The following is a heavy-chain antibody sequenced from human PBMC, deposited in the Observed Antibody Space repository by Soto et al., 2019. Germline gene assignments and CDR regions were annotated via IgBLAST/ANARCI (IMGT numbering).Heavy chain of an antibody. V-gene: IGHV1-18*01. CDR1: GYTFTRYG. J-gene: IGHJ6*02. CDR2: INTYNGNT. D-gene: IGHD3-16*01. CDR3: AMVDVYVTPSPQDV. Sequence: QVQLVQSGAEVKNPGASVKVSCKASGYTFTRYGIGWARQAPGQGLEWMGWINTYNGNTNYAQNGQGRVTLTTDTXTSTAYMELRSLRSNDTAIYYCAMVDVYVTPSPQDVWGQGTTVIVSS.